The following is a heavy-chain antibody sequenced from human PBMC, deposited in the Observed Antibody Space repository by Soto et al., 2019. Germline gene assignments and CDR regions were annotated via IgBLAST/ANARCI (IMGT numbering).Heavy chain of an antibody. V-gene: IGHV5-51*01. J-gene: IGHJ6*02. Sequence: VESLKISCKGSGYSLTGYWIGWVRQMPGKGLEWMGIIYPGDSDTRYSPSFQGQVTISADKSISTAYLQWSSLKASDTAMYYCARSRRYSSSCMDVWGQGTTVTVSS. CDR1: GYSLTGYW. CDR3: ARSRRYSSSCMDV. D-gene: IGHD6-13*01. CDR2: IYPGDSDT.